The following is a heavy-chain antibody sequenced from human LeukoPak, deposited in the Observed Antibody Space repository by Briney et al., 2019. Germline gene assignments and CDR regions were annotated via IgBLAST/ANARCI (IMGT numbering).Heavy chain of an antibody. V-gene: IGHV3-23*01. Sequence: GGSVRHSCAPSGFTFSSYAISWVRPAPVQGLAWVSPLSGSGGSTYYADSVKRRFTISRDNSKNTLYLQINSLRAEDTAVYYCAKESTPVTTHFDYWGQGTLVTVSS. CDR1: GFTFSSYA. CDR3: AKESTPVTTHFDY. D-gene: IGHD4-17*01. CDR2: LSGSGGST. J-gene: IGHJ4*02.